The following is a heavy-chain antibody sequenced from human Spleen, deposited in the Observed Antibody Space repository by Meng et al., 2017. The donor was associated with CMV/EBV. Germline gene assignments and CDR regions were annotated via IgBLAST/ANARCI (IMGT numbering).Heavy chain of an antibody. V-gene: IGHV4-59*12. CDR3: ARDAYSSSSHDY. D-gene: IGHD6-6*01. CDR2: IYYSGST. Sequence: SETLSLTCAVSDGSISNYYWSWIRQSPGKGLEWIGYIYYSGSTNYNPSLKSRVTISVDTSKNQFSLKLSSVTAADTAVYYCARDAYSSSSHDYWGQGTLVTVSS. J-gene: IGHJ4*02. CDR1: DGSISNYY.